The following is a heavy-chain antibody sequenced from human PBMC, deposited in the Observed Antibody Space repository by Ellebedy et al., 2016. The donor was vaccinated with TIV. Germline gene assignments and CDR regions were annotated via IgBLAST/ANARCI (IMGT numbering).Heavy chain of an antibody. Sequence: GGSLRLSCAASGFTLNDYAMTWIRQAAGEGLEWVAAVTGDTDSTYYADSVKGRFTISRDNSRNTLYLGMNSLRVEDTALYYCARGIRMVDYWGQGNVVTVSS. V-gene: IGHV3-23*01. J-gene: IGHJ4*02. CDR1: GFTLNDYA. D-gene: IGHD2-8*01. CDR2: VTGDTDST. CDR3: ARGIRMVDY.